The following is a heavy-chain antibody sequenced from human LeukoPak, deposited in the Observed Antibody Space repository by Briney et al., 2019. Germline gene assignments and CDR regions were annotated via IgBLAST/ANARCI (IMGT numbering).Heavy chain of an antibody. CDR2: IYTSGST. CDR3: ARDRDGYNRFDY. J-gene: IGHJ4*02. CDR1: GGSISSGSYY. D-gene: IGHD5-24*01. V-gene: IGHV4-61*02. Sequence: PSETLSLTCTVSGGSISSGSYYWSWIRQPAGKGLEWIGRIYTSGSTNYNPSLNSRVTISVDTSNNQISLKLSSVTAADTAVYFCARDRDGYNRFDYWGQGTLVTVSS.